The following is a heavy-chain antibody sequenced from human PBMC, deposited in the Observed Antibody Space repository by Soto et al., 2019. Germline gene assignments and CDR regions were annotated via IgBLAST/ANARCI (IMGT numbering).Heavy chain of an antibody. CDR1: GYTFTSYY. V-gene: IGHV1-46*01. Sequence: GASVKVSCKASGYTFTSYYMHWVRQAPGQGLEWMGIINPSGGSTSYAQKFQGRVTMTRDTSTSTVYMELSSLRSEDTAVYYCARVVGAWGSYRRNYYYYGMDVWGQGTTVTVSS. J-gene: IGHJ6*02. CDR3: ARVVGAWGSYRRNYYYYGMDV. CDR2: INPSGGST. D-gene: IGHD3-16*02.